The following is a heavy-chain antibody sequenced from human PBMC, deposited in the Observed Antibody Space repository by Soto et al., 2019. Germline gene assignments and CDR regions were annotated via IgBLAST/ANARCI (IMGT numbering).Heavy chain of an antibody. CDR2: IIPILGIA. CDR3: ARGYCSGGSCYPSFDY. J-gene: IGHJ4*02. D-gene: IGHD2-15*01. Sequence: SVKVSCKASGGTFSSYTISWVRQAPGQGLEWMGRIIPILGIANYAQKFQGRVTITADKSTSTAYMEPSSLRSEDTALYYCARGYCSGGSCYPSFDYWGQGTLVTVSS. CDR1: GGTFSSYT. V-gene: IGHV1-69*02.